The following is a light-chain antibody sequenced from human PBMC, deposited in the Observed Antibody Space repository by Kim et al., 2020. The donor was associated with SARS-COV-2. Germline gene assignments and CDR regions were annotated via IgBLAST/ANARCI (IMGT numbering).Light chain of an antibody. J-gene: IGKJ2*01. CDR3: QQYNNLYT. V-gene: IGKV3-15*01. CDR1: QNIGFS. Sequence: LSVSPGETATLSCRASQNIGFSVAWYQQKPGQAPRLLIHGASTRATGIPARFSGSGSGTEFTLTINSLQSEDFAVYHCQQYNNLYTFGQGTKLEI. CDR2: GAS.